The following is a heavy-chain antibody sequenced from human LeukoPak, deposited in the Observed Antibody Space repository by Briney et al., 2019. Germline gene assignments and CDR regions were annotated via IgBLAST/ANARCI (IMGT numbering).Heavy chain of an antibody. CDR3: ARTAYARFFDL. D-gene: IGHD2-21*01. V-gene: IGHV4-59*01. J-gene: IGHJ2*01. CDR2: IYYSGST. CDR1: GGSISSYY. Sequence: SETLSLTCTVSGGSISSYYWSWIRQPPGKGLEWIGYIYYSGSTNYNPSLKSRVTISVDTSKNQFSLKLSSVTAADTAVYYCARTAYARFFDLWGRGTLVTVSS.